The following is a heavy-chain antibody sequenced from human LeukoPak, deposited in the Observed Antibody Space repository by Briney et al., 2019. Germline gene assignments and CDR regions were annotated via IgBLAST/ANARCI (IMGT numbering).Heavy chain of an antibody. V-gene: IGHV3-23*01. Sequence: GGSLRLSCAASGFTFSSYAMSWVRQAPGKGLEWVSAISGSGGSTYHADSVKGRFTISRDNSKNTLYLQMNSLRAEDTAVYYCAKHTGVVVAATPLFSAFDIWGQGTMVTVSS. D-gene: IGHD2-15*01. CDR1: GFTFSSYA. CDR3: AKHTGVVVAATPLFSAFDI. CDR2: ISGSGGST. J-gene: IGHJ3*02.